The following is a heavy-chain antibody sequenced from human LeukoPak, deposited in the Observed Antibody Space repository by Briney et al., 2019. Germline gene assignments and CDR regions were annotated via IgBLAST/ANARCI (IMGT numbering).Heavy chain of an antibody. Sequence: ASVKVSCKASGYTFTSYYMHWVRQAPGQGLEWMGIINPNGGSTSYAQKFQGRVTMTRDTSTSTVYMELSSLRSEDTAVYYCAREYYYDSSGYYHYWYFDLRGRGTLVTVSS. CDR2: INPNGGST. J-gene: IGHJ2*01. D-gene: IGHD3-22*01. V-gene: IGHV1-46*01. CDR3: AREYYYDSSGYYHYWYFDL. CDR1: GYTFTSYY.